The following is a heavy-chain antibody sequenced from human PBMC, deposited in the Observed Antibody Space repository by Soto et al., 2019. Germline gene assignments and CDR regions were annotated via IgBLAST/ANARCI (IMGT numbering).Heavy chain of an antibody. CDR2: ISYDGSNK. Sequence: QVQMVESGGGVVQPGRSLRLSCAASGLTFSSFAMHWVRQAPGTGLEWVAVISYDGSNKYYADSVKGRFTISRDNAKNELYLQMNSLRAEGTAVYYCAGEGDEYWGQGTLVTVSS. CDR3: AGEGDEY. V-gene: IGHV3-30-3*01. D-gene: IGHD1-26*01. CDR1: GLTFSSFA. J-gene: IGHJ4*02.